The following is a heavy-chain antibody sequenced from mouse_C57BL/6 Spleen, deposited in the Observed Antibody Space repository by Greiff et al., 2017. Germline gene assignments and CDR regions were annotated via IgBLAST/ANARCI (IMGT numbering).Heavy chain of an antibody. Sequence: QVQLKESGAELARPGASVMLSCKASGYTFTSYGLCWVKQRTGQGLGCIGEIYPRSGNTYYNEKFKGKATLTADKSSSTAYMELRSLTSEDSAVYFCARAEDGYSLAMDYWGQGTSVTVSS. CDR3: ARAEDGYSLAMDY. V-gene: IGHV1-81*01. CDR2: IYPRSGNT. J-gene: IGHJ4*01. D-gene: IGHD2-3*01. CDR1: GYTFTSYG.